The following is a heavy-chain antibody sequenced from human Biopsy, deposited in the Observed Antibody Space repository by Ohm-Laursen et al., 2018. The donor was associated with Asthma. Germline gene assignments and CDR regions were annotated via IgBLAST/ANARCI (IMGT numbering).Heavy chain of an antibody. CDR2: INQYGSEE. V-gene: IGHV3-7*05. CDR1: AFTFSTYW. CDR3: ARVAWDIVVVPAAMPGAYFDH. J-gene: IGHJ4*02. D-gene: IGHD2-2*01. Sequence: SLRLSCSAPAFTFSTYWMTWVRQAPGKGLQWVATINQYGSEESYVDSVKGRFTISRGNAKNSLYLQMNSLRVDDTAFYYCARVAWDIVVVPAAMPGAYFDHWGQGALVTASS.